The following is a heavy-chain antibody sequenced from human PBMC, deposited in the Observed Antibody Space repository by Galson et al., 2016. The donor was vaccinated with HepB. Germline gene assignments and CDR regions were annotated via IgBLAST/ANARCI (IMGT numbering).Heavy chain of an antibody. CDR2: MNSNSGNT. V-gene: IGHV1-8*01. Sequence: SVKVSCKASGYTFTSYDINWVRQATGQGLEWMGWMNSNSGNTVYAQKFQGRLTMTRNTPISTAYMELSSLTSEDTAIYFCARGRGTFGYWGQGSLVTVSS. CDR1: GYTFTSYD. CDR3: ARGRGTFGY. J-gene: IGHJ4*02. D-gene: IGHD3-10*01.